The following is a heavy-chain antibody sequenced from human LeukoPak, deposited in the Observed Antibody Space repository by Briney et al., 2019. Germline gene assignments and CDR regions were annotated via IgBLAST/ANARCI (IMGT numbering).Heavy chain of an antibody. D-gene: IGHD2-15*01. Sequence: GGSLRLSCAAAGFTFGKFAMHWVRQAPGKGLEWVAVISYDGSCKYYADSMKGRFTISRDNAKNSLYLQMDSLRVGDTAIYYCAREEYQVLLDWGQGILVTVAS. J-gene: IGHJ4*02. CDR3: AREEYQVLLD. CDR1: GFTFGKFA. CDR2: ISYDGSCK. V-gene: IGHV3-30*04.